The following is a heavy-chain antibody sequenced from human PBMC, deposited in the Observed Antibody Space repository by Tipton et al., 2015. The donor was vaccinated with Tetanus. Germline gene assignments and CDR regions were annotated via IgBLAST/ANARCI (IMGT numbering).Heavy chain of an antibody. Sequence: SLRLSCAASGFSVSSDYMSWVRQAPGKGLQWVSVISGGGRTFYADSVKGRFTTSRDNSKNTVYLQMNNLRADDTALYYCARDMMYSSSAYPPPFDHWGQGTLVTVSS. CDR3: ARDMMYSSSAYPPPFDH. D-gene: IGHD6-6*01. CDR2: ISGGGRT. V-gene: IGHV3-53*01. CDR1: GFSVSSDY. J-gene: IGHJ4*02.